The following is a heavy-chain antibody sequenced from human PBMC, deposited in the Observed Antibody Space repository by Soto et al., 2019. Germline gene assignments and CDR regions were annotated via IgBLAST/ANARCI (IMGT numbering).Heavy chain of an antibody. D-gene: IGHD3-3*01. Sequence: GGSLRLSCAASGFTFGASALQWVRQASGKGLEWVSGISWNSGSIGYADSVKGRFTISKDNAKNTLYLQMNSLRVDDTAVYYCAKWGPYDFSMGYWGQGALVTVSS. V-gene: IGHV3-9*01. J-gene: IGHJ4*02. CDR3: AKWGPYDFSMGY. CDR1: GFTFGASA. CDR2: ISWNSGSI.